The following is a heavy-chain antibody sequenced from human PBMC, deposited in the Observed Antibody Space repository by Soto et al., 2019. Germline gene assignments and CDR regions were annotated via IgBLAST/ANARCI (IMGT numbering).Heavy chain of an antibody. CDR1: GYTFTSDG. J-gene: IGHJ4*02. V-gene: IGHV1-18*01. Sequence: ASVKVSCKASGYTFTSDGISWVRQAPGQGLEWMGWIGGYNGNTEYAQKHQARVTLTTDTSTSTAYMELRNLRSDDTAVYYCARFVYGSGTYLAYWSQGTLVTVSS. D-gene: IGHD3-10*01. CDR3: ARFVYGSGTYLAY. CDR2: IGGYNGNT.